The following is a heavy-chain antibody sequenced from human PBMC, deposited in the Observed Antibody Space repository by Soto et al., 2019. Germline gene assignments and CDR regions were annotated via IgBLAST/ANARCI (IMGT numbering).Heavy chain of an antibody. CDR2: ISTYNGNT. CDR1: GYTFTSYG. Sequence: QVQVMQSGAEVKKPGASVKVSCKASGYTFTSYGISWVRQAPGQGLEWMGWISTYNGNTNYAQKLQGRVTMTTDTTTSTAYMELRSMRSHDTAVYYCGRLVYQAVLYSSMDVWGQGITVTVSS. CDR3: GRLVYQAVLYSSMDV. J-gene: IGHJ6*02. V-gene: IGHV1-18*01. D-gene: IGHD3-3*01.